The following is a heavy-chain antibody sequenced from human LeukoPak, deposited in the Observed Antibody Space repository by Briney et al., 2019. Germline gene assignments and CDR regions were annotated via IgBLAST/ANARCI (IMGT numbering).Heavy chain of an antibody. J-gene: IGHJ4*02. V-gene: IGHV3-9*02. CDR3: AKDIYSSSQASYFDY. D-gene: IGHD6-13*01. CDR1: GFTSDDYA. Sequence: PGRSLRLSCAASGFTSDDYAMHWVRQAPGKGLEWVSGISWNRGSIGYADSVKGRFTISRDNAKNSLYLQMNSLRAEDMALYYCAKDIYSSSQASYFDYWGQGTLVTVSS. CDR2: ISWNRGSI.